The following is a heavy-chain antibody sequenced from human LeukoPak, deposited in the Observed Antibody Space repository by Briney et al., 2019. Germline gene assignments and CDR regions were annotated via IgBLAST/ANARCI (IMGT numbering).Heavy chain of an antibody. CDR3: ARVLGGY. V-gene: IGHV3-21*01. Sequence: GGSLRLSCAASGFTFSSYSMHWVRQAPGKGLEWVSSISASSSSIYYADSVKGRFTISRDNAKNSLYLQMNSLRAEDTAVYYCARVLGGYWGQGTLVTVSS. CDR2: ISASSSSI. CDR1: GFTFSSYS. D-gene: IGHD2-8*01. J-gene: IGHJ4*02.